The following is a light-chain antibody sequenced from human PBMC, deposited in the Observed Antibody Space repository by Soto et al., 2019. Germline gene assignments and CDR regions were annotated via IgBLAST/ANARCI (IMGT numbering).Light chain of an antibody. CDR3: QTWGSYTLV. CDR1: SGHSSYA. Sequence: QLVLTQSPSASASLGASVKLTCTLSSGHSSYAIAWHQQQPEKGPRYLMKLNSDGSHSKGDGIPDRFSGSSSGAERYLTISSLQFDDEAAYYSQTWGSYTLVFGGGTNLTVL. V-gene: IGLV4-69*01. CDR2: LNSDGSH. J-gene: IGLJ2*01.